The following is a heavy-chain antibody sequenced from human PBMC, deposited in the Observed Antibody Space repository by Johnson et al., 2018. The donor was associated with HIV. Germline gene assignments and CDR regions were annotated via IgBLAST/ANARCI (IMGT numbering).Heavy chain of an antibody. D-gene: IGHD6-13*01. J-gene: IGHJ3*02. CDR2: ISYDGSNR. CDR1: GFTFTSYT. CDR3: ARGRKDIAAVDGLDTDGFDM. V-gene: IGHV3-30*04. Sequence: QVQLVESGGGVVHPGRSLRLFCAVSGFTFTSYTMHWVRQAPGRGLEWVAVISYDGSNRYYADSVKGRFTISRDTSKDTLYLQMTSLRREDTAVYYCARGRKDIAAVDGLDTDGFDMWGQGTMVTVSS.